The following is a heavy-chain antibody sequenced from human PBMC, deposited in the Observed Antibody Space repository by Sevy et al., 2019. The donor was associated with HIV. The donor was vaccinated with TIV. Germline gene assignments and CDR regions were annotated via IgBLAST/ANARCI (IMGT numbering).Heavy chain of an antibody. Sequence: GGSLRLSCAASGFSFNTCGMHWVRQAPGKGLEWMAVISYDGSYKYYADSVKGRFTISRDTSKNKLSLQMNSLRTEDRAVYYCAKDQWRHCGSGASSWFDPWGQGTLVTISS. D-gene: IGHD3-10*01. CDR2: ISYDGSYK. J-gene: IGHJ5*02. CDR1: GFSFNTCG. CDR3: AKDQWRHCGSGASSWFDP. V-gene: IGHV3-30*18.